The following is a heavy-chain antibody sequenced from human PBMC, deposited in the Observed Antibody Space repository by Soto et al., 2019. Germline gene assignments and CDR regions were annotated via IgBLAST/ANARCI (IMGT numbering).Heavy chain of an antibody. Sequence: EVQLLESGGGLVQPGGSLRLSCAASGFTFSTYAMTWVRQAPGKGLEWVSAISGSGGSTYYADSVKGRVTISRDNSQNTLYLQMNSLRAEDTAVYYCATNPIVVVQSPKHWGQGTLVTVSS. CDR2: ISGSGGST. V-gene: IGHV3-23*01. J-gene: IGHJ4*02. CDR1: GFTFSTYA. D-gene: IGHD2-21*01. CDR3: ATNPIVVVQSPKH.